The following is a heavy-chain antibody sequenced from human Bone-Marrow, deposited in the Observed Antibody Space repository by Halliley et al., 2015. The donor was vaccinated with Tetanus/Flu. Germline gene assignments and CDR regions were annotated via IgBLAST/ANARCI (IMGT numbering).Heavy chain of an antibody. D-gene: IGHD3-10*01. CDR2: ISGSATPT. J-gene: IGHJ4*02. Sequence: ISGSATPTHYADSVKGRFTISRDNSRNMVYLQMNGLRAEDTAVYYCAKTYSETYGEYYSDYWGQGTLVTVSS. V-gene: IGHV3-23*01. CDR3: AKTYSETYGEYYSDY.